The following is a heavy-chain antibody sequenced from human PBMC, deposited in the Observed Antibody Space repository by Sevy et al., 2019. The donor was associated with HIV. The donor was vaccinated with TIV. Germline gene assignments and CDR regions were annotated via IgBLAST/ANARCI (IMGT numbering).Heavy chain of an antibody. D-gene: IGHD2-8*01. V-gene: IGHV3-23*01. Sequence: GGFLRLSCAASGFTFSKYSMSWVRQPPGKGLERVSTLSFGCGEINYADSVKGRFTVSRVNSKSSVYLQMNNLRPEDTAVHYCAREGCTKPHDYWGQGTLVTVSS. CDR2: LSFGCGEI. J-gene: IGHJ4*02. CDR3: AREGCTKPHDY. CDR1: GFTFSKYS.